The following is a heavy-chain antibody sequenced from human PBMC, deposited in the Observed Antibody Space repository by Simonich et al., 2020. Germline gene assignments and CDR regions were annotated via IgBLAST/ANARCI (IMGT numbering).Heavy chain of an antibody. V-gene: IGHV1-2*02. CDR3: ASSKRGYNWNDFDY. D-gene: IGHD1-1*01. CDR2: RNPNGGGT. J-gene: IGHJ4*02. Sequence: QVQLVQSGAEVKKPGASVKVSCKASGYTFPGYYMHWVRQAPGQGRKWMERRNPNGGGTNYAQKFKGRVTMTRDTSSSTAYMELSRLRSDDTAVYYCASSKRGYNWNDFDYWGQGTLVTVSS. CDR1: GYTFPGYY.